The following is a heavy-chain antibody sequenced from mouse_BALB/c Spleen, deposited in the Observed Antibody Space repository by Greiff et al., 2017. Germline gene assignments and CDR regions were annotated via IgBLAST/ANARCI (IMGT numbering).Heavy chain of an antibody. D-gene: IGHD2-10*01. CDR3: ARVGPYYGNYCDY. CDR2: IYPGDGDT. V-gene: IGHV1-80*01. J-gene: IGHJ2*01. CDR1: GYAFSSYW. Sequence: VQRVESGAELVRPGSSVKISCKASGYAFSSYWMNWVKQRPGQGLEWIGQIYPGDGDTNYNGKFKGKATLTADKSSSTAYMQLSSLTSEDSAVYFCARVGPYYGNYCDYWGQGTTLTVSS.